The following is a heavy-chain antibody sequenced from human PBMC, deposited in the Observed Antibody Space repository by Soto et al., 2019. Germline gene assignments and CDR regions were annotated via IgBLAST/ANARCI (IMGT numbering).Heavy chain of an antibody. CDR1: DAYTSSSAQY. CDR2: IYYSGST. D-gene: IGHD2-2*01. J-gene: IGHJ3*02. V-gene: IGHV4-31*03. Sequence: TLSVTHPITDAYTSSSAQYWSWIRQHPGKGLEWIGYIYYSGSTYYNPSLKSRVTISVDTSKNQFSLKLSSVTAADTAVYYCARGYCISTSCPDAFDIWGQGTMVS. CDR3: ARGYCISTSCPDAFDI.